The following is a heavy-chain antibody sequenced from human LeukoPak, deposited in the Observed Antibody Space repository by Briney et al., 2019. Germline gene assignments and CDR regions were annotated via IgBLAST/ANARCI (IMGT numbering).Heavy chain of an antibody. D-gene: IGHD5-24*01. CDR3: GRDRSARWLQLDY. CDR2: TYSGGTT. V-gene: IGHV3-53*01. CDR1: GFTVSDSY. Sequence: GGSLRLSCAASGFTVSDSYMSWVRQAPGKGLEWVSGTYSGGTTYYADSLKGRFTVSRDNSKNTLYLQMNSLRADDTAVYYCGRDRSARWLQLDYWGQGTLVTVSS. J-gene: IGHJ4*02.